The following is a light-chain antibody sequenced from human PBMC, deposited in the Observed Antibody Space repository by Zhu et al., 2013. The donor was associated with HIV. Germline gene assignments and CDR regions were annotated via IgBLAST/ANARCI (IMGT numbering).Light chain of an antibody. J-gene: IGKJ5*01. CDR3: QQYNNWPPIT. V-gene: IGKV3-15*01. CDR2: GAS. Sequence: DIVMTQSPVTLSVSPGERVILSCRASQSVASNLAWYQQRPGQAPRLLIYGASTRATGVPARFSGSGSGTEFTLTVSSLQSEDFAVYFCQQYNNWPPITFGQGTRLEIK. CDR1: QSVASN.